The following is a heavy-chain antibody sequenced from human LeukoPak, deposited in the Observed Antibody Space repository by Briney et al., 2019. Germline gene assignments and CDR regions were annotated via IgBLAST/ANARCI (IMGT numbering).Heavy chain of an antibody. J-gene: IGHJ5*02. V-gene: IGHV4-61*02. Sequence: SQTLSLTCTVSGGSISSGSYYWSWIRQPAGKGLEWIGRIYTSGSTNYNPSLKSRVTISVDTSKNQFSLKLSSVTAADTAVYYCARGGYSGYVAWFDPWGQGTLVTVSS. CDR2: IYTSGST. D-gene: IGHD5-12*01. CDR1: GGSISSGSYY. CDR3: ARGGYSGYVAWFDP.